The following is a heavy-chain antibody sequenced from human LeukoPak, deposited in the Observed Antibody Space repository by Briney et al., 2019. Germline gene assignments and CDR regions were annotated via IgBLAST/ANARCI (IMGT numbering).Heavy chain of an antibody. CDR2: ISYDGSNK. CDR1: GFTFSSYA. J-gene: IGHJ4*02. D-gene: IGHD1-26*01. CDR3: ARDLGPKWELLPNLVY. V-gene: IGHV3-30-3*01. Sequence: GGSLRLSCAASGFTFSSYAMHWVRQAPGKGLEWVAVISYDGSNKYYADSVKGRFTISRDNSKNTLYLQMNSLRAEDSAVYYCARDLGPKWELLPNLVYWGQGTLVTVSS.